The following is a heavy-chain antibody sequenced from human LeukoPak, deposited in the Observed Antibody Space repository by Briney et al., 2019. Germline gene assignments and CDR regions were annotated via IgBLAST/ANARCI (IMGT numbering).Heavy chain of an antibody. D-gene: IGHD6-19*01. J-gene: IGHJ4*02. CDR2: TSGDEDST. V-gene: IGHV3-23*01. CDR3: TIDLMTGFSSGWHFGY. Sequence: PGGSLRLSCAASGLTFKNFAMSWVRQAPGKGLEWLAVTSGDEDSTHYADSVRGHFVISTDNSKNTSLLHMNSLRAEDTAVYYCTIDLMTGFSSGWHFGYWGRGALVTVSS. CDR1: GLTFKNFA.